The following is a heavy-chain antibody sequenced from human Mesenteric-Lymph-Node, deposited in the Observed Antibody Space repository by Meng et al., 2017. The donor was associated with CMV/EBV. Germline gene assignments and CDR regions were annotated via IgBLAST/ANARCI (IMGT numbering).Heavy chain of an antibody. CDR3: ARSPNPYYVDY. Sequence: SCKASGYTFTNYGISWVRQAPGQGLEWMGWINAYNGNTKYAQKLQGRVTMTTDTSTSTAYMEVRSLRSDDTAVYHCARSPNPYYVDYWGQGTLVTVSS. CDR1: GYTFTNYG. CDR2: INAYNGNT. V-gene: IGHV1-18*01. D-gene: IGHD1-14*01. J-gene: IGHJ4*02.